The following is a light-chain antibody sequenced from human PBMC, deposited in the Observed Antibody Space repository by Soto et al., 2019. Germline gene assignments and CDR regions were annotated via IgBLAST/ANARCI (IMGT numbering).Light chain of an antibody. CDR2: DAS. V-gene: IGKV3-20*01. J-gene: IGKJ4*01. CDR1: QSINRH. CDR3: QQFSSYPLT. Sequence: EIVVTQSPATLSLSPGERATLSCRASQSINRHLAWYRQKPGQAPRLLIYDASSRATGIPDRFSGGGSGTDFTLTISRLEPEDFAVYYCQQFSSYPLTFGGGTKVDNK.